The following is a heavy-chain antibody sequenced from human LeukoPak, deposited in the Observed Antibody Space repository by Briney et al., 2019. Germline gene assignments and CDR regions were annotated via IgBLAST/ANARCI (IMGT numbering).Heavy chain of an antibody. V-gene: IGHV4-59*01. Sequence: SETLSLTCTVSGGSLSSYYWSWIRQPPGKGLEWIGYIYYSGSTNYNPSLKSRVTISVDTSKNQFSLKLSSVTAADTAVYYCAREYVRDTAASGGYFDLWGRGTLVTVSS. CDR3: AREYVRDTAASGGYFDL. CDR2: IYYSGST. J-gene: IGHJ2*01. CDR1: GGSLSSYY. D-gene: IGHD6-13*01.